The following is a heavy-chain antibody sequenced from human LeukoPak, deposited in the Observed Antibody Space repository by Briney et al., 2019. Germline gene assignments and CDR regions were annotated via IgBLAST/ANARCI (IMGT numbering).Heavy chain of an antibody. CDR2: IYYSGST. D-gene: IGHD4-23*01. CDR1: GGSISSSSYS. J-gene: IGHJ4*02. Sequence: SETLSLTCTVSGGSISSSSYSLGWIRQPPGKGLEWIGSIYYSGSTYYNPSLKSRVTMSVDTSKNQFSLKLKSMTAADTAVYYCAREFSYGGNGRGFDYWGQGILVTVSS. V-gene: IGHV4-39*07. CDR3: AREFSYGGNGRGFDY.